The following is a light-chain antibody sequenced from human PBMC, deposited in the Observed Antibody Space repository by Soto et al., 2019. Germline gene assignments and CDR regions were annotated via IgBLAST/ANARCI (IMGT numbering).Light chain of an antibody. CDR3: QQRSNWPLT. J-gene: IGKJ4*01. CDR2: DAS. Sequence: EIVLTQSPATLSLSPGERATLSCRASQSVSSQLAWYQQKPGQAPRLLIYDASNWANGIPARFSGSGSGTDFTLTISSLEPEDCAVYYCQQRSNWPLTFGGGTKVQIK. CDR1: QSVSSQ. V-gene: IGKV3-11*01.